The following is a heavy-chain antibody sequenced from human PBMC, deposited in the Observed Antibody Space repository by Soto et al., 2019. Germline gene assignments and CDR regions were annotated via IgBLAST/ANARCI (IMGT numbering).Heavy chain of an antibody. CDR2: INSDGSDT. Sequence: GGSLRLSCAASGFTFSTFVMHWVRQAPGKGLVWVSRINSDGSDTRYADSVKGRFTISRDNARNTLDLQMSSLRAEDKAVNFCVRDRAGYNFWGQGTMVTVPS. D-gene: IGHD5-12*01. J-gene: IGHJ3*01. CDR3: VRDRAGYNF. CDR1: GFTFSTFV. V-gene: IGHV3-74*01.